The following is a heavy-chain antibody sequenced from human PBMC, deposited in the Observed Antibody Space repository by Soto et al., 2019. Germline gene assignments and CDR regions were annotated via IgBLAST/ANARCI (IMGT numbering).Heavy chain of an antibody. CDR1: GFAVNSNY. V-gene: IGHV3-53*01. D-gene: IGHD2-2*01. J-gene: IGHJ4*02. CDR2: IHAGGST. CDR3: VRTSIY. Sequence: PGGSLRLSCAASGFAVNSNYMSWVRQAPGKGLEWVSVIHAGGSTYYSDSVKGRFTISRDNSKNTVFLQMNSLRAEDTAVYYCVRTSIYWGQGTRVTVSS.